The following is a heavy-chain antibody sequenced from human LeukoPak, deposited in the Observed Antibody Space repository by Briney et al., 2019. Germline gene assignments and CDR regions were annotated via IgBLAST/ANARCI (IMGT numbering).Heavy chain of an antibody. J-gene: IGHJ6*02. V-gene: IGHV4-31*11. Sequence: SETLSLTCAVYGGSFSGYYWSWIRQHPGKGLEWIGYIYYSGSTYYNPSLKSRVTISVDTSKNQFSLKLSSVTAADTAVYYCARADPNYGDPAPYYYYYGMDVWGQGTTVTVSS. CDR3: ARADPNYGDPAPYYYYYGMDV. CDR2: IYYSGST. CDR1: GGSFSGYY. D-gene: IGHD4-17*01.